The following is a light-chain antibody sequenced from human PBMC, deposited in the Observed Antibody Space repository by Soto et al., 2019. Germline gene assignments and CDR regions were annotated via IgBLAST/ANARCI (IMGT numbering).Light chain of an antibody. CDR2: GSS. CDR3: QQYGTSPYT. J-gene: IGKJ2*01. Sequence: ENVLTQSAGTLSLSPGEGATLSCRASQSVTNNYLAWYRQKPGQPPSLLIYGSSSRAAGVPDRFSGSGSGTDFTLTISRLEPGDFAVYHCQQYGTSPYTFGQGTKLEI. V-gene: IGKV3-20*01. CDR1: QSVTNNY.